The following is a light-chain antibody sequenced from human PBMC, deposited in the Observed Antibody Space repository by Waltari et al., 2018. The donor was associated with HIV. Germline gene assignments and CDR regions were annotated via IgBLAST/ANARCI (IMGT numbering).Light chain of an antibody. J-gene: IGKJ2*03. CDR3: QQYNTAPYS. V-gene: IGKV3-20*01. CDR1: RSVNSFY. Sequence: EIVLTQSPGILSLSPGERATLSCRASRSVNSFYLVWYQQKPGQAPRLLMSDASNRATGIPDRFTGSGSGTDFTLIISRVEPEDFAIYYCQQYNTAPYSFGQGTKLEI. CDR2: DAS.